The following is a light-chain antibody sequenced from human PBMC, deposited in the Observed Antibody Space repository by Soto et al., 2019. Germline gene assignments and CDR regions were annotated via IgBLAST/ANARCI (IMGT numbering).Light chain of an antibody. Sequence: EIVMTQSPATLSVSPGERATLSCRASQSVSSNLAWYQQKPGQAPRLLIYGASTRATGIPARFSGSGSGPEFTLTISGLQSEDFAVYYCQQYNNWPPWTFGQGTKVEIK. CDR3: QQYNNWPPWT. J-gene: IGKJ1*01. CDR2: GAS. CDR1: QSVSSN. V-gene: IGKV3-15*01.